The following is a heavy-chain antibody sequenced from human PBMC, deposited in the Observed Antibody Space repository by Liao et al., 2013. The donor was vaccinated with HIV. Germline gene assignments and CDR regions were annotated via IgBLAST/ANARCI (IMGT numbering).Heavy chain of an antibody. CDR2: ISYSGSA. D-gene: IGHD4-17*01. V-gene: IGHV4-59*01. CDR1: GGSISSYS. CDR3: ARLYGGAFDV. J-gene: IGHJ3*01. Sequence: QVQLQESGPGLVKPSKTLSLTCSVSGGSISSYSWSWGPAAPQGRDWSGLGSISYSGSASYNPSLKNRLTISVDTSKNQFSLNLNSVTAADTAIYYCARLYGGAFDVWGQGTLVTVSS.